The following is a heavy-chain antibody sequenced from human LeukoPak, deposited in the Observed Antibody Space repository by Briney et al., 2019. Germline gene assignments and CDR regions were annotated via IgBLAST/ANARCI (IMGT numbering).Heavy chain of an antibody. V-gene: IGHV1-8*01. CDR3: ARRLGYCSSNSCLYSFDY. J-gene: IGHJ4*02. Sequence: ASVKVSCKASGYTFTSYDINWVRQPTGQGLEWMGWMNLNSGNTGYAQKFKGRVTMTRNTSISTAYMELSSLRSEDTAVYYCARRLGYCSSNSCLYSFDYWGQGTLVTVSS. CDR2: MNLNSGNT. CDR1: GYTFTSYD. D-gene: IGHD2-2*01.